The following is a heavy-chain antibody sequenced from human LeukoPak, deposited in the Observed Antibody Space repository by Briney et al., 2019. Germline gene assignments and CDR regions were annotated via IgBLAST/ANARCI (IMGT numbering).Heavy chain of an antibody. V-gene: IGHV3-9*01. D-gene: IGHD5-12*01. CDR2: ISWNSGSI. J-gene: IGHJ3*02. CDR1: GFTFDDYA. Sequence: PGRSLRLSCAASGFTFDDYAMHWVRQAPGKGLEWVSGISWNSGSIGYADSVKGRFTISRDNAKNSLYLQMNSLRAEDTALYYCAKDMGPYIVATAGGAFDIWGQGTMVTVSS. CDR3: AKDMGPYIVATAGGAFDI.